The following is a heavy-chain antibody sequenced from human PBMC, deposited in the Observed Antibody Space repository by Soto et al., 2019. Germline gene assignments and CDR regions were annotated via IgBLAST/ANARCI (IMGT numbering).Heavy chain of an antibody. CDR3: ARAIAAGPRCGMDV. V-gene: IGHV1-69*06. Sequence: ASVKISCKASGGTFRSYAISWVRQAPGQGLEWMGGIIPIFGTANYAQKFQGRVTITADKSTSTAYMELSSLRSEDTAVYYCARAIAAGPRCGMDVWGQGTTVTVSS. J-gene: IGHJ6*02. CDR1: GGTFRSYA. D-gene: IGHD6-13*01. CDR2: IIPIFGTA.